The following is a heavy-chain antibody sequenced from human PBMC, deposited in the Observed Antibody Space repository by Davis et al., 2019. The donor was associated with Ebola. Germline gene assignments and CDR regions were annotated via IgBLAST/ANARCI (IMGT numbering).Heavy chain of an antibody. D-gene: IGHD2-15*01. CDR2: FNYNGGA. Sequence: MPSETLSLTCTVSGASVSSSRYYWSWIRQPPGKGLEWVGYFNYNGGANYNPYLKSRVTISVDTPKNQFSLRLSSVTAADTAVYYCARGQYCSGGSCYFYYYYGMDVWGKGTTVTVSS. V-gene: IGHV4-61*01. CDR3: ARGQYCSGGSCYFYYYYGMDV. J-gene: IGHJ6*04. CDR1: GASVSSSRYY.